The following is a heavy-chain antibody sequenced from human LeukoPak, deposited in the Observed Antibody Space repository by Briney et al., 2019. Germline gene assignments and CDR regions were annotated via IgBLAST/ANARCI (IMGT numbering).Heavy chain of an antibody. Sequence: GGSLRLSCAASGFTFSSYAMHWVRQAPGKGLEWVAVISYDGSNKYYADSVKGRFTISRDNSKNTLYLQMNSLRAEDTAVYYCARNFDAVTSAFAYWGQGSLVTVSS. CDR3: ARNFDAVTSAFAY. CDR1: GFTFSSYA. J-gene: IGHJ4*02. V-gene: IGHV3-30-3*01. CDR2: ISYDGSNK. D-gene: IGHD3-16*01.